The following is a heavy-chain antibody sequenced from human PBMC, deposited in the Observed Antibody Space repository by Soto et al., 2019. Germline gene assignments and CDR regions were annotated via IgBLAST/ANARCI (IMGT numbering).Heavy chain of an antibody. CDR3: ARRVMSTFGGVIVQYKQYDAFDI. CDR1: GGSISSYY. J-gene: IGHJ3*02. V-gene: IGHV4-59*08. Sequence: QVQLQESGPGLVKPSETLSLTCTVSGGSISSYYWSWIRQPPGKGLEWIGYIYYSGSTNYNPSLKSRVTISVDTSKNQSSLKLSSVTAADTAVYYCARRVMSTFGGVIVQYKQYDAFDIWGQGTMVTVSS. D-gene: IGHD3-16*02. CDR2: IYYSGST.